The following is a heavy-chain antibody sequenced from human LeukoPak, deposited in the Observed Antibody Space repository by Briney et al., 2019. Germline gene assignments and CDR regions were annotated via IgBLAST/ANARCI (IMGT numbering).Heavy chain of an antibody. CDR2: ISFDGTNK. V-gene: IGHV3-30*04. CDR1: GFTFNIYA. D-gene: IGHD6-13*01. Sequence: GGSLRLSCAASGFTFNIYAMHWVRQAPGKGLEWVAVISFDGTNKFYADSVKGRFTISRDNSKKTVYLQMNSLRAEDAAVYYCAKGGGTGYSSSWYSNWGQGTLVTVSS. CDR3: AKGGGTGYSSSWYSN. J-gene: IGHJ4*02.